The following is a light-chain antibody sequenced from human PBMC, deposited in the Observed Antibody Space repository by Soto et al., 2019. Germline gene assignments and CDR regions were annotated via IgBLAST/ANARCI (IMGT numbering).Light chain of an antibody. Sequence: QSALTQPASVSGSPGQSITISCTGTSSDVGGYNYVSWYQQHPGKAPKLMIYEVSNRPSGVSNRFSGSKSGNTASLTISGLQAEDEADYYCSSYTSSRIDYVFGTGTKVNVL. CDR3: SSYTSSRIDYV. CDR1: SSDVGGYNY. J-gene: IGLJ1*01. V-gene: IGLV2-14*01. CDR2: EVS.